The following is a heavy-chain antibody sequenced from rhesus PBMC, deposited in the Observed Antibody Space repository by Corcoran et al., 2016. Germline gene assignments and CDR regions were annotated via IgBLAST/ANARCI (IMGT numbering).Heavy chain of an antibody. CDR3: ARMAWGSGWYFVWSFDY. D-gene: IGHD6-31*01. V-gene: IGHV4-127*01. CDR2: FGGSMGRT. CDR1: GYSISSGYG. J-gene: IGHJ4*01. Sequence: QVQLQESGPGLVKPSETLSLTCAVSGYSISSGYGWSWIRQPPGKGLAWIGYFGGSMGRTNYNPSIKSRVTMSKDTSKNQFSRKLSSVTAADTAVYYCARMAWGSGWYFVWSFDYWGQGVLVTVSA.